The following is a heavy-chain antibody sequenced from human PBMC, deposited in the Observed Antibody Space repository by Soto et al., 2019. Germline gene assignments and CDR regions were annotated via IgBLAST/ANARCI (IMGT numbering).Heavy chain of an antibody. CDR1: GGSISGANNY. D-gene: IGHD6-6*01. CDR2: IFYTGTT. J-gene: IGHJ4*02. Sequence: SETLSLTCSVSGGSISGANNYWNWIRQHPGKGLEWIGYIFYTGTTYYNPSLKSRVTMSVDTSENKFSLKLTSVTAADTAVYYCARTAQSIFYYFDKCRQGTLVTVSS. V-gene: IGHV4-31*03. CDR3: ARTAQSIFYYFDK.